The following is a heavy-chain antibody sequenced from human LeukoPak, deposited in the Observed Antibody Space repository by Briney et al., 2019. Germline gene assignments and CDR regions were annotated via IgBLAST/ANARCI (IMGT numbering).Heavy chain of an antibody. CDR2: IRNDGSII. D-gene: IGHD2-15*01. J-gene: IGHJ6*02. Sequence: PGGSLRLSCVASGFTFSSYGMHWIRQAPGTGLEWVAFIRNDGSIIYNADSVKGRFTISRDNSKNTLYLQMNSLRAEDTAVYYCARDRCSGGSCYGYYYGMDVWGQGTTVTVSS. V-gene: IGHV3-30*02. CDR3: ARDRCSGGSCYGYYYGMDV. CDR1: GFTFSSYG.